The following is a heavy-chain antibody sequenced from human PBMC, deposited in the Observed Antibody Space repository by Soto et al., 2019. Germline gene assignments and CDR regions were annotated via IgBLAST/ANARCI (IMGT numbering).Heavy chain of an antibody. J-gene: IGHJ6*02. CDR2: ISGSGGST. V-gene: IGHV3-23*01. CDR3: AKVASYYDILTGYQEGYYNGMYI. D-gene: IGHD3-9*01. CDR1: GFTFISYA. Sequence: PGGALRVSCAASGFTFISYAMSWVLQAPWRGLEWVSAISGSGGSTYYADSVKGRFTISRDNSKNTLYLQMNSLRAEDTAVYDCAKVASYYDILTGYQEGYYNGMYICGQGTTVTVSS.